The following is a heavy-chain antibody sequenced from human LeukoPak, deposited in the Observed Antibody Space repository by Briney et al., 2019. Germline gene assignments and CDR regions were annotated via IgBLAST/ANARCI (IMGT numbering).Heavy chain of an antibody. Sequence: PGASVKVSCKASGYTFTGYYIHWVRQAPGQGLEWMGWINPNNGGTSYAQKFQGRVTMTRDTSISTAYVELNRLTSDDTAVYYCARDKYTGYETFDYWGQGTPVTVSS. J-gene: IGHJ4*02. CDR3: ARDKYTGYETFDY. V-gene: IGHV1-2*02. CDR1: GYTFTGYY. CDR2: INPNNGGT. D-gene: IGHD5-12*01.